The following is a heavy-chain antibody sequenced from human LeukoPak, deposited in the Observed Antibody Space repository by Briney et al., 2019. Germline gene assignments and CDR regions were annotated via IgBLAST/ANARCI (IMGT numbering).Heavy chain of an antibody. V-gene: IGHV4-59*01. CDR1: GGSISSYY. J-gene: IGHJ4*02. CDR2: IYYSGST. Sequence: PSETLSLTCTVSGGSISSYYWSWIRQPPGKGLEGIGYIYYSGSTNYNPSLKSRVTISVDTSKNQFSLKLSSVTAADTAVYYCARDRSSTSCFDYWGQGTLVTVSS. D-gene: IGHD2-2*01. CDR3: ARDRSSTSCFDY.